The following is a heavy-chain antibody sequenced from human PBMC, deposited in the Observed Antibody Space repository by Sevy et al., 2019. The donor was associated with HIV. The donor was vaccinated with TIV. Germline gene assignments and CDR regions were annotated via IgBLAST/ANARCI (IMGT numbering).Heavy chain of an antibody. D-gene: IGHD3-9*01. V-gene: IGHV3-30*18. CDR1: GLSVTNNG. J-gene: IGHJ6*02. CDR3: AKDFTGFYGMDV. CDR2: ISYDGINK. Sequence: GGSLRLSCEVSGLSVTNNGMHWVRQAPGKGLEWVAVISYDGINKYYGDSVKGRFIISRDRSKNTLYLQMNILRIEDTAVYYCAKDFTGFYGMDVWGPGTTVTVSS.